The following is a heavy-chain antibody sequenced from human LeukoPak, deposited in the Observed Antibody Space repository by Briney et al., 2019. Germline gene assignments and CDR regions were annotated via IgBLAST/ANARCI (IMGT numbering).Heavy chain of an antibody. CDR2: ISGSGGST. J-gene: IGHJ4*02. V-gene: IGHV3-23*01. D-gene: IGHD6-19*01. CDR3: AKGYPAGIAVAYFDY. CDR1: GFTFSSYA. Sequence: GGSLRLSCAASGFTFSSYAMSWVRQAPGKGLEWVSAISGSGGSTYYADSVKGRFTISRDNAKNSLYLQMNSLRAEDTALYYCAKGYPAGIAVAYFDYWGQGTLVTVSS.